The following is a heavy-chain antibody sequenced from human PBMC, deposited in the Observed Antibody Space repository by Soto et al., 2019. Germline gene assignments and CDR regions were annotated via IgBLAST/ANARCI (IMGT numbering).Heavy chain of an antibody. CDR2: IYQSGST. CDR3: ARAKDYYGSGSYRGVNWFDP. D-gene: IGHD3-10*01. J-gene: IGHJ5*02. CDR1: GGSISSVGYS. Sequence: TLSLTWTVSGGSISSVGYSWIWILPPPGKGLEWIGYIYQSGSTYYNPSLKSRVTISVDRSKNQFSLKLSSVTAADTAVYYCARAKDYYGSGSYRGVNWFDPCGQGTLVTVSS. V-gene: IGHV4-30-2*01.